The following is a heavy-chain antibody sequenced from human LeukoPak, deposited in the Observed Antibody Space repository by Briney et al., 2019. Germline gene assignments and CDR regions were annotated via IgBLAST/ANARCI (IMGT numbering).Heavy chain of an antibody. J-gene: IGHJ4*02. CDR3: ARLEPSLRGSTFDY. V-gene: IGHV1-46*01. CDR2: INPSGGAT. CDR1: GYTFTSYY. D-gene: IGHD5/OR15-5a*01. Sequence: GASVKVSCKASGYTFTSYYMHWVRQAPGQGLEWMGIINPSGGATTYAQKFQGRVTMTRDMSTSTVYMELSSLRSEDTAVYYCARLEPSLRGSTFDYWGQGTLVTVSS.